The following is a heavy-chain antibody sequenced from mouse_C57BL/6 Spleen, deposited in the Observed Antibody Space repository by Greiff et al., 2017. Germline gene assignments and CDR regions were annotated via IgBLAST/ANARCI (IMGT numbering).Heavy chain of an antibody. CDR1: GYTFTSYW. J-gene: IGHJ3*01. CDR3: ARGDYYGSSQYWFDY. CDR2: IDPSDSYT. V-gene: IGHV1-59*01. D-gene: IGHD1-1*01. Sequence: QVQLQQPGAELVRPGTSVKLSCKASGYTFTSYWMHWVKQRPGQGLEWIGVIDPSDSYTNYNLKFKGKATLTVDTSSSTAYMQLSSLTSEDSAVYYCARGDYYGSSQYWFDYWGQGTLVTVSA.